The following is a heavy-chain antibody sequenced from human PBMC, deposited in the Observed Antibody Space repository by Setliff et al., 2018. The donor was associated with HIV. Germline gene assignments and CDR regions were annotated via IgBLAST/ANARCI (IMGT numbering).Heavy chain of an antibody. V-gene: IGHV4-34*01. CDR3: ARGRKKTLAVSGTRYFDF. CDR2: VTHSGST. D-gene: IGHD6-19*01. Sequence: SETLSLTCAVYGGSLSGFYWTFIRQSPGKGLEWIGEVTHSGSTTYDPSLKSRITISVDTSKNQFSLKLPSVTAADMGVYYCARGRKKTLAVSGTRYFDFWGQGTLVTVSS. J-gene: IGHJ4*02. CDR1: GGSLSGFY.